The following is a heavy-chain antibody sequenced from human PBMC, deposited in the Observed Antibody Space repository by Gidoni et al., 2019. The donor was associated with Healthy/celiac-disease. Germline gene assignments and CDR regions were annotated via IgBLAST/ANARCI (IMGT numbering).Heavy chain of an antibody. CDR3: ASSYCSSTSCYSYFDY. J-gene: IGHJ4*02. CDR1: GFTVSSNY. V-gene: IGHV3-53*01. Sequence: EVQLVESGGGLIQPGGSLRLSCAASGFTVSSNYMSWVRQAPGKGLEWVSVIYSGGSTYYADSVKGRFTISRDNSKNTLYLQMNSLRAEDTAVYYCASSYCSSTSCYSYFDYWGQGTLVTVSS. CDR2: IYSGGST. D-gene: IGHD2-2*01.